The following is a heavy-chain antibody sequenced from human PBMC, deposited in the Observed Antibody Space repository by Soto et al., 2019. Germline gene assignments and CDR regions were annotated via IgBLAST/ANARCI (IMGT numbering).Heavy chain of an antibody. J-gene: IGHJ4*02. CDR2: IDPSDSQT. D-gene: IGHD3-22*01. V-gene: IGHV5-10-1*01. CDR1: GYGFARYW. Sequence: GESLKISCKGSGYGFARYWITWVRQKPGKGLEWMGRIDPSDSQTYYSPSFRGHVTISVTKSITTVFLQWSSLRASDTAMYYCARQIYDSDTGPNFQYYFDSWGQGTPVTVSS. CDR3: ARQIYDSDTGPNFQYYFDS.